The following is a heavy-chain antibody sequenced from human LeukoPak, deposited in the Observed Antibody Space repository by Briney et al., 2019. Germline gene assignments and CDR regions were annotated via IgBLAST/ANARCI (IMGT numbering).Heavy chain of an antibody. D-gene: IGHD3-3*01. V-gene: IGHV4-34*01. Sequence: SETLSLTCAVYGGSFSGYYWSWIRQPPGKGLEWIGEINHSGSTNYNPSLKSRVTISADTSKNQFSLKLSSVTAADTAVYYCARGRNTIFGVVIIGLDPWGQGTLVTVSS. CDR2: INHSGST. J-gene: IGHJ5*02. CDR3: ARGRNTIFGVVIIGLDP. CDR1: GGSFSGYY.